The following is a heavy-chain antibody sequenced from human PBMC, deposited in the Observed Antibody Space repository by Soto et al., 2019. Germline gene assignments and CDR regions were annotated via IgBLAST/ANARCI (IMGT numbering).Heavy chain of an antibody. J-gene: IGHJ6*02. D-gene: IGHD3-10*01. Sequence: ASVKVSCKASGGTFSSYAISWVRQAPGQGLEWMGGIIPIFGTANYAQKFQGRVTITADESTSTAYMELSSLRSEDTAVYYCASEDGSGSSESYYYYGMDVWGQGTTVTVSS. V-gene: IGHV1-69*13. CDR1: GGTFSSYA. CDR2: IIPIFGTA. CDR3: ASEDGSGSSESYYYYGMDV.